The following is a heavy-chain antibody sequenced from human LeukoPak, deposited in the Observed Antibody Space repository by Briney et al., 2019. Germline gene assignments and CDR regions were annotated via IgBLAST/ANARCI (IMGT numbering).Heavy chain of an antibody. Sequence: GGSLGLSCAASGFTFSSYAMHWVRQAPGKGLEWVAVISYDGSNKYYADSVKGRFTISRDNSKNTLYLQMNSLRAEDTAVYYCARDNYYGTSYYYYYYMDVWGKGTTVTVSS. CDR3: ARDNYYGTSYYYYYYMDV. V-gene: IGHV3-30*04. CDR1: GFTFSSYA. CDR2: ISYDGSNK. J-gene: IGHJ6*03. D-gene: IGHD1-26*01.